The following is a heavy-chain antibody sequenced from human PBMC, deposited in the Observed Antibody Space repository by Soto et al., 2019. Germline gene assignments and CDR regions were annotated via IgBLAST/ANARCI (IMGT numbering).Heavy chain of an antibody. CDR3: AIPLELLSIDP. J-gene: IGHJ5*02. CDR2: IYHSGLT. D-gene: IGHD1-7*01. V-gene: IGHV4-30-2*01. CDR1: GGSISNGGYS. Sequence: SETLSLTCAVSGGSISNGGYSWSWIRQPPGKGLEWIGYIYHSGLTYNNPSLKSRVTISVDRSKNQFFLKLSSVTAADTAVFYGAIPLELLSIDPSGQGPLVTGS.